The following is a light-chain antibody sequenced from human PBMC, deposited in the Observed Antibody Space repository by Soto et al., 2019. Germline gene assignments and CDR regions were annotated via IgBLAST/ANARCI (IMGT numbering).Light chain of an antibody. Sequence: QSALTQPPSASGSLGQSVTIPCTGTSSDVGDYNYVSWYQQHPGKVPRLMIYEVSKRPSGVTDRFSGSKSGNTASLTVSGLQAEDEADYYCSSFAGSPVVFGGGTKVTVL. CDR1: SSDVGDYNY. V-gene: IGLV2-8*01. CDR2: EVS. CDR3: SSFAGSPVV. J-gene: IGLJ2*01.